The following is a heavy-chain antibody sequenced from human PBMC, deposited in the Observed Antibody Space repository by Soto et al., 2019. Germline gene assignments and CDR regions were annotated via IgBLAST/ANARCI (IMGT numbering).Heavy chain of an antibody. D-gene: IGHD3-16*01. CDR1: GGSISSSSYY. J-gene: IGHJ4*02. CDR3: ARHLRGEAKADY. V-gene: IGHV4-39*01. Sequence: QLQLQESGPGLVKPSETLSLTCTVSGGSISSSSYYWGWIRQPPGKGLEWIGSIYYSGSTYYNPALKSRVAITVDTSKNQFAVKLSSVTAADTGVYYCARHLRGEAKADYLGQGTLVTVSS. CDR2: IYYSGST.